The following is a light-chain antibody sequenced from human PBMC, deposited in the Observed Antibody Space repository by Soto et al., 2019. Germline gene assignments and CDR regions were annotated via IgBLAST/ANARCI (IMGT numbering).Light chain of an antibody. V-gene: IGKV3-15*01. CDR2: GAS. CDR3: QQSNNWPYT. J-gene: IGKJ2*01. CDR1: QSVSDN. Sequence: EIVMTQSPATLSVSPGERATLSCRASQSVSDNLAWYQQKPGQAPRLLIYGASNRATGIPARFSGSGSGTEFTFTISSLQSEDFAVYYCQQSNNWPYTFGQGTKLDIK.